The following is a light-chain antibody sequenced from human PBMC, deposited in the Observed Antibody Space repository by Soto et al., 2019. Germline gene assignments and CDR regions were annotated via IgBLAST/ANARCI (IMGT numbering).Light chain of an antibody. CDR1: QSINSY. CDR3: QQSYSPPWT. J-gene: IGKJ1*01. V-gene: IGKV1-39*01. Sequence: DIPMTQSPSSLSASVGGRVTITCRASQSINSYLNWYQQRPGKAPRLLIYGASTLQSGVPSKFSGSGSGTEFTLTINSLQPDDSATYFCQQSYSPPWTFGQGTQVEIK. CDR2: GAS.